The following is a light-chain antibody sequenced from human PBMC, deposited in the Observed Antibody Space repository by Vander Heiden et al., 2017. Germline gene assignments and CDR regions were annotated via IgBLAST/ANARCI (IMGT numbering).Light chain of an antibody. CDR1: QSVSSY. CDR3: QQRSNWPPLT. Sequence: EIVLTQSPATLSLSPGERATLSCRASQSVSSYLASYQQKHGQAPRLLIYDASNRATGRPARLSGSGSGTDFTLTISSLEPEDFAVYYCQQRSNWPPLTFGGGTKVEIK. CDR2: DAS. V-gene: IGKV3-11*01. J-gene: IGKJ4*01.